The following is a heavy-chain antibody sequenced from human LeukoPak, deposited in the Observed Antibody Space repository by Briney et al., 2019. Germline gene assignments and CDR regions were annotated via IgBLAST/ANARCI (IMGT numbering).Heavy chain of an antibody. CDR1: GFPISSGFS. V-gene: IGHV4-38-2*01. J-gene: IGHJ5*02. Sequence: SETLSLTCAVFGFPISSGFSWAWIRQSPGKGLEWIASISYSATTYYKPSLESRLFISADTSNNQFSVRLTSVTAADTAVYYCARVGAVPGIDPWGQGILVTVPS. D-gene: IGHD3-16*01. CDR3: ARVGAVPGIDP. CDR2: ISYSATT.